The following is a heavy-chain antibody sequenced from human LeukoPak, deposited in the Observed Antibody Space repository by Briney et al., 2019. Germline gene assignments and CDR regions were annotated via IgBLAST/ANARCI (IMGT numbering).Heavy chain of an antibody. Sequence: ASVKVSCKASGYTFTGYFMHWVRQVPGQGPEWMGWIHPISGDTNYAQKFQGWVTLTTDTSTSTAYMELRSLRSDDTAVYHCARDSAMVFFSTSDYWGRGTLVTVSS. J-gene: IGHJ4*02. CDR3: ARDSAMVFFSTSDY. V-gene: IGHV1-2*04. D-gene: IGHD5-18*01. CDR2: IHPISGDT. CDR1: GYTFTGYF.